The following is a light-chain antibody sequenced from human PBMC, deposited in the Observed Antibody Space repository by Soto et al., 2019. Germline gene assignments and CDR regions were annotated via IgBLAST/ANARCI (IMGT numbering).Light chain of an antibody. CDR2: DPS. Sequence: DIQMTQSPSTLSASVGGRVTITCRASQTIDNWLAWYQQKPGKAPKLLIYDPSSLDGWVPSRFSGSGSGTEFTLTISSLQPDDFATYSCQQYKSYPWTFGQGTKVEIK. CDR3: QQYKSYPWT. CDR1: QTIDNW. J-gene: IGKJ1*01. V-gene: IGKV1-5*01.